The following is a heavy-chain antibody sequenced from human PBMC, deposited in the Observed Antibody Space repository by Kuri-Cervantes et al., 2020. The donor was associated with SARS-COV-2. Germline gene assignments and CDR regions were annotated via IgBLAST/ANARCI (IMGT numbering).Heavy chain of an antibody. V-gene: IGHV3-20*04. CDR2: INWNGVRT. D-gene: IGHD1-26*01. CDR1: GFTFDDYG. J-gene: IGHJ4*02. CDR3: ARAGTSGSYLGY. Sequence: GESLKIFCAASGFTFDDYGMSWVRLAPGKGLEWVSGINWNGVRTGYTDSVKSRFTISRENAKNSLYLQMNSQRAEDTAFYYCARAGTSGSYLGYWGQGTLVTVSS.